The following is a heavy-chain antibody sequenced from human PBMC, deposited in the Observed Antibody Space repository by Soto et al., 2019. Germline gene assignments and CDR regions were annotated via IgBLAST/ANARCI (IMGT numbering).Heavy chain of an antibody. CDR2: TSYDGSNK. J-gene: IGHJ4*02. CDR1: GFTFRSYV. D-gene: IGHD3-16*01. V-gene: IGHV3-30*19. Sequence: QVKLVESGGGVVQPGTSLRLSCVGSGFTFRSYVIHWVRQAPGKGLEWVALTSYDGSNKYYDDSVKGRFTISRDNSRNTVDLQMAIMILEDTALYYCARWGTTGGLDVWGQGTLVSVSS. CDR3: ARWGTTGGLDV.